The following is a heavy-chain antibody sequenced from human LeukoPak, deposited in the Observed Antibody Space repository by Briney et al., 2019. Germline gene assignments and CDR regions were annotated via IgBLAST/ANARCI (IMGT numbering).Heavy chain of an antibody. CDR1: GGTFSNYA. CDR3: ARAIRDGYTDFDY. D-gene: IGHD5-24*01. J-gene: IGHJ4*02. Sequence: GASVKVSCRASGGTFSNYAISWVRQAPGQGLEWMGGIIPIFGTANYAQKFQGRVAITADESTSTAYMELSSLRSEDTAVYYCARAIRDGYTDFDYWGQGTLVTVSS. V-gene: IGHV1-69*13. CDR2: IIPIFGTA.